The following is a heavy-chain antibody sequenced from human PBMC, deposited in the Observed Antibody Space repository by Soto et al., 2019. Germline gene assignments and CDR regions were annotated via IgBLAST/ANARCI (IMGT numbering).Heavy chain of an antibody. Sequence: PSETLSLICTVSGGSVSSNTYYWNWIRQPPGKGLEWIGYIFYSGNTNYNPSLKSRVTLSLDSSKNQFSLKLSSVTAADTAVYYCATSPPTGWDPYYSDYWGKGTLVTVSS. D-gene: IGHD6-19*01. V-gene: IGHV4-61*01. CDR1: GGSVSSNTYY. J-gene: IGHJ4*02. CDR2: IFYSGNT. CDR3: ATSPPTGWDPYYSDY.